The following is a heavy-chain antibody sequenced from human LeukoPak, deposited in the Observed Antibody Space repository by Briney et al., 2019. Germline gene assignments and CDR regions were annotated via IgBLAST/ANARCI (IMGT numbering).Heavy chain of an antibody. J-gene: IGHJ5*02. CDR3: ARGYSRSWFDP. V-gene: IGHV3-74*03. D-gene: IGHD1-14*01. CDR2: INTDVSIT. CDR1: GFTFNNYW. Sequence: GGSLRLSCAASGFTFNNYWMHWVRQAPGKGLVWVSRINTDVSITTYADSVEGRFSGSRDNAKNTLYLQMNSLRVEDTGVYYCARGYSRSWFDPWGQGTLVTVSS.